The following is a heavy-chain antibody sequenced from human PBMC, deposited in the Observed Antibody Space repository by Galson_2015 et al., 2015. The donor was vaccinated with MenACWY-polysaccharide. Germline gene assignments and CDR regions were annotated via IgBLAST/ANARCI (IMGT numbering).Heavy chain of an antibody. V-gene: IGHV3-7*01. CDR1: GFTFKNYW. Sequence: SLRLSCAVSGFTFKNYWMSWVRQAPGKGLEWVANIEKDGSEKYCVGSVKGRFTISRDNGRSSLYLQMNGLRAEDTAVYYCARGHYGMDVWGQGTTVTVS. CDR3: ARGHYGMDV. J-gene: IGHJ6*02. CDR2: IEKDGSEK.